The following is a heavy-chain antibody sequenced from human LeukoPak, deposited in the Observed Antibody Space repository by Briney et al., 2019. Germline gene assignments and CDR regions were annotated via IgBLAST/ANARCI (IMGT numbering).Heavy chain of an antibody. CDR1: GGTFSSYA. CDR3: ARVTSGATRVYYYYGMDV. D-gene: IGHD1-26*01. CDR2: IIPIFGTA. J-gene: IGHJ6*02. V-gene: IGHV1-69*13. Sequence: GASVKVSCKASGGTFSSYAISWVRQAPGQGLEWMGGIIPIFGTANYAQKFQGRVTITADESTSTAYMELSSLRSEGTAVYYCARVTSGATRVYYYYGMDVWGQGTTVTVSS.